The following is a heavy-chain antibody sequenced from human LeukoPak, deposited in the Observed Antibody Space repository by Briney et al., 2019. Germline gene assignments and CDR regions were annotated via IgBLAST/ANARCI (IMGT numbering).Heavy chain of an antibody. CDR1: GCTFTSYD. V-gene: IGHV1-8*01. CDR2: MNPNSGNT. D-gene: IGHD3-10*01. J-gene: IGHJ4*02. CDR3: ATELLLVRGVIGNDY. Sequence: ASVKVSCKASGCTFTSYDINWVRQATGQGLEWMGWMNPNSGNTGYAQKFQGRVTVTRNTSISTAYMELSSLRSEDTAVYYCATELLLVRGVIGNDYWGQGTLVTVSS.